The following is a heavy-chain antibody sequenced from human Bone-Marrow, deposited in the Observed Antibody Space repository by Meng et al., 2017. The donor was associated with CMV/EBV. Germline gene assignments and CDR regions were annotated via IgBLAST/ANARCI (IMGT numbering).Heavy chain of an antibody. V-gene: IGHV4-34*01. CDR2: INHSGST. CDR3: ARGWSYCSTTSCSKGDYYYYYGMDV. D-gene: IGHD2-2*01. CDR1: GWSFSGYY. J-gene: IGHJ6*02. Sequence: GSLRLSCAVYGWSFSGYYWNWIRQPPGKGLEWIGEINHSGSTNYNPSLKSRVIISVYTSKKQFSLKLSAVTAADTAGYFCARGWSYCSTTSCSKGDYYYYYGMDVWGQGTTVTVSS.